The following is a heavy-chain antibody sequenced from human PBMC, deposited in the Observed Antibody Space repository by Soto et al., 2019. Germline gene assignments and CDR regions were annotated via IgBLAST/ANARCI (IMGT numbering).Heavy chain of an antibody. J-gene: IGHJ5*02. Sequence: PETLSLTCSVSGGSINYNSYYWGWIRQPPGKGLEWVGGIFYTGTTYYSPSLKDRVTISVGTSKNSFSLNLTSVTAADTAVYFCARLVVVAPVANAWGQGTLVTVSS. CDR1: GGSINYNSYY. D-gene: IGHD2-2*01. CDR3: ARLVVVAPVANA. CDR2: IFYTGTT. V-gene: IGHV4-39*02.